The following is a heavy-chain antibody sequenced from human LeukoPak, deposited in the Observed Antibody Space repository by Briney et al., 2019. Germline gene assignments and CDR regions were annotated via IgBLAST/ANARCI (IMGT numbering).Heavy chain of an antibody. V-gene: IGHV5-51*01. D-gene: IGHD6-25*01. CDR2: IYPGDSDT. Sequence: GESLKISCKGSGYSLTSYWIGWVRQMPGKGLECMGIIYPGDSDTRYSPSLQGQVTISADKSISTAYLQWSSLKASDTAMYYCARPGAAKDRFIDYWGQGTLVTVSS. CDR1: GYSLTSYW. J-gene: IGHJ4*02. CDR3: ARPGAAKDRFIDY.